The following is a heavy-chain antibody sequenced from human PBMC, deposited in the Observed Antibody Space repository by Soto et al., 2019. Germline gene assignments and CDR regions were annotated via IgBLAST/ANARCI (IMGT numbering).Heavy chain of an antibody. CDR2: MNPNSGNT. V-gene: IGHV1-8*01. CDR1: GYTFTSYD. Sequence: ASVKVSCKASGYTFTSYDINWVRQATGQGLEWMGWMNPNSGNTGYAQKFQGRVTMTRNTSISTAYMELSSLRSEDTAVYYCARGRPQDIVLMVYAISPYYFDYWGQGTLVTVS. D-gene: IGHD2-8*01. CDR3: ARGRPQDIVLMVYAISPYYFDY. J-gene: IGHJ4*02.